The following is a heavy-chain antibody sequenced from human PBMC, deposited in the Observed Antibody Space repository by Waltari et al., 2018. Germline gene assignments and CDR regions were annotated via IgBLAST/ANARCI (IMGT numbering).Heavy chain of an antibody. D-gene: IGHD2-15*01. CDR2: IRYDGSIE. V-gene: IGHV3-30*02. Sequence: QVQLVESGGGAVQPGGSLRLSCAASGFTFSSYGMHWVPQAPGTGTEWVAFIRYDGSIEYYTDSVKGRFTISRDNSKNTLDLQMNSLRAEDTAVYYCAKDGTYSADHRVNFYHYMDVWGKGTTVTVSS. CDR3: AKDGTYSADHRVNFYHYMDV. CDR1: GFTFSSYG. J-gene: IGHJ6*03.